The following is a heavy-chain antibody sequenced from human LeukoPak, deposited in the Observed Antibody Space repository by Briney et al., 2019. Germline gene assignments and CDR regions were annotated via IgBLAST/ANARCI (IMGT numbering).Heavy chain of an antibody. D-gene: IGHD2-15*01. CDR2: IYYSGST. V-gene: IGHV4-39*07. CDR1: GGSISSSSYY. Sequence: SETLSLTCTVSGGSISSSSYYRGWIRQPPGKGLEWIGSIYYSGSTYYNPSLKSRVTISVDTSKNQFSLKLSSVTAADTAVYYCARVLHCSGGSCYPYYFDYWGQGTLVTVSS. J-gene: IGHJ4*02. CDR3: ARVLHCSGGSCYPYYFDY.